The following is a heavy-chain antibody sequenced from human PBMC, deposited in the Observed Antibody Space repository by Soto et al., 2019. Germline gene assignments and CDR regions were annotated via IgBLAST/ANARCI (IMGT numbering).Heavy chain of an antibody. CDR1: GGSISSSSYY. CDR3: ARRYSSGWYSWGGYYGMDV. D-gene: IGHD6-19*01. CDR2: IYYSGST. V-gene: IGHV4-39*01. Sequence: SETLSLTCTVSGGSISSSSYYWGWIRQPPGKGVEWIGSIYYSGSTYYNPSLKSRVTISVDTSKNQFSLKLSSVTAADTAVYYCARRYSSGWYSWGGYYGMDVWGQGTTVTVSS. J-gene: IGHJ6*02.